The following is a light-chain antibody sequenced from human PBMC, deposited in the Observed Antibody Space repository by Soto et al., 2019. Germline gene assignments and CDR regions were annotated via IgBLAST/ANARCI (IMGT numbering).Light chain of an antibody. CDR1: QSISSY. J-gene: IGKJ4*01. V-gene: IGKV1-39*01. CDR3: QQSYSTRVLS. CDR2: AAS. Sequence: DIQMTQSPSSLSASVGDRVTITCRASQSISSYLNWYQQKPGKAPKILIYAASSLQSGVPSRFSGSGSGTDFTLTISSLQPEDFATYYCQQSYSTRVLSFGGGTKVEIK.